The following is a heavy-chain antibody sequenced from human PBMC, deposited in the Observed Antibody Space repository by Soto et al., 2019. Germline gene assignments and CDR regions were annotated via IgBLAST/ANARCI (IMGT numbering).Heavy chain of an antibody. CDR1: GFTFSSYS. Sequence: PGGSLRLSCAASGFTFSSYSMNWVRQAPGKGLEWVSYISSSSSTIYYADSVKGRFTISRDNAKNSLYLQMNSLRDEDTAVYYCARAQGSWYYDSSGYPDDAFDIWGQGTMVTV. D-gene: IGHD3-22*01. CDR2: ISSSSSTI. J-gene: IGHJ3*02. CDR3: ARAQGSWYYDSSGYPDDAFDI. V-gene: IGHV3-48*02.